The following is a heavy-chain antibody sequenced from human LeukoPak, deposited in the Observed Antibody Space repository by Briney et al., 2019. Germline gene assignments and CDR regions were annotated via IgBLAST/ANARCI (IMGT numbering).Heavy chain of an antibody. D-gene: IGHD3-3*01. CDR1: GGSISSYY. V-gene: IGHV4-39*01. Sequence: SETLSLTCTVSGGSISSYYWSWIRQPPGKGLEWIGSIYYSGSTYYNPSLKSRVTISVDTSKNQFSLKLSSVTAADTAVYYCARPHYDSWFDPWGQGTLVTVSS. J-gene: IGHJ5*02. CDR2: IYYSGST. CDR3: ARPHYDSWFDP.